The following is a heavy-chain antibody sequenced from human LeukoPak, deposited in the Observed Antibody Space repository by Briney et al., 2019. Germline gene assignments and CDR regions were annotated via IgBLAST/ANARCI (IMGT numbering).Heavy chain of an antibody. CDR3: ASEGYGSGSYYSAAWFDP. CDR1: GGSISSYY. Sequence: SETLSLTCTVSGGSISSYYWSWIRQPAGKGLEWIGRIYTSGSTNYNPSLKSRVTMSVDTSKNQFSLKLSSVTAADTAVYYCASEGYGSGSYYSAAWFDPRGQGTLVTVSS. CDR2: IYTSGST. D-gene: IGHD3-10*01. J-gene: IGHJ5*02. V-gene: IGHV4-4*07.